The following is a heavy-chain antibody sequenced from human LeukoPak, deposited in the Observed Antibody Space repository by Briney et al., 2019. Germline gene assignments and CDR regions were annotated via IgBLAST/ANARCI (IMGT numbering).Heavy chain of an antibody. CDR2: IRSDGNVT. D-gene: IGHD3-3*01. CDR3: AKDHGFWSGYLF. Sequence: GGSLGLSREASGFLFRSNGMHWVRQAPGKGLEWVAFIRSDGNVTKYLDSVKGRFTISRDNFKSILYLQVNNLRPDDTAVYFCAKDHGFWSGYLFWGQGTLVTVSS. CDR1: GFLFRSNG. V-gene: IGHV3-30*02. J-gene: IGHJ4*02.